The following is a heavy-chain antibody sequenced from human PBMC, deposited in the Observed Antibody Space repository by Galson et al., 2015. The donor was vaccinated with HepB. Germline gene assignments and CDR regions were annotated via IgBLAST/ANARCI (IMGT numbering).Heavy chain of an antibody. D-gene: IGHD4-17*01. CDR2: IYHSGST. CDR3: ARMTSTVHFDY. Sequence: SETLSLTCTVSGDSVSSKNYYWSRIRQPPGKELEWIGYIYHSGSTNYNPSLKSRVTISVDTSKNHFSLELTSVTAADTAVYYCARMTSTVHFDYWGQGALVTVSS. CDR1: GDSVSSKNYY. V-gene: IGHV4-61*03. J-gene: IGHJ4*02.